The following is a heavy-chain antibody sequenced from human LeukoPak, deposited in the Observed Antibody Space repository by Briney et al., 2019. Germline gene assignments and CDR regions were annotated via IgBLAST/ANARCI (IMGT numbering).Heavy chain of an antibody. CDR1: GFTFSSYA. V-gene: IGHV3-30-3*01. Sequence: GRSLRLSCAASGFTFSSYATHWVRQAPGKGLEWVAVISYDGSNKYYADSVKGRFTISRDNSKNTLYLQMNSLRAEDTAVYYCARSSYCGGDCYFDYWGQGTLVTVSS. J-gene: IGHJ4*02. D-gene: IGHD2-21*02. CDR3: ARSSYCGGDCYFDY. CDR2: ISYDGSNK.